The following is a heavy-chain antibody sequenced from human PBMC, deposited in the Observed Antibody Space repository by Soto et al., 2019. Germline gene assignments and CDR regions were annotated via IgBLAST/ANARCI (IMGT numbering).Heavy chain of an antibody. CDR3: ARDGRMGFDP. CDR2: ISGSGGST. J-gene: IGHJ5*02. CDR1: GFTFSSYA. Sequence: EVQLLESGGGLVQPGGSLRLSCAASGFTFSSYAMSWVRQAPGKGLEWVSAISGSGGSTYYADSVKGRFTISRDNAKNSLYLQMNSLRAEDTAVYYCARDGRMGFDPWGQGTLVTVSS. D-gene: IGHD2-15*01. V-gene: IGHV3-23*01.